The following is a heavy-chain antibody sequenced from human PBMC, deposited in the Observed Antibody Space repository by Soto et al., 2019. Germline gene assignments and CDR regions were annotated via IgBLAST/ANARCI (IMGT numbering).Heavy chain of an antibody. J-gene: IGHJ3*02. CDR1: GYTFTGYY. CDR3: ARGYYAIFNAFDI. Sequence: GASVKVSCKASGYTFTGYYMHWVRQAPGQGLEWMGIINPSGGSTSYAQKFQGRVTMTRDTSTSTVYMELSSLISEDTAVYYCARGYYAIFNAFDIWGQGTMVTVS. CDR2: INPSGGST. D-gene: IGHD3-9*01. V-gene: IGHV1-46*03.